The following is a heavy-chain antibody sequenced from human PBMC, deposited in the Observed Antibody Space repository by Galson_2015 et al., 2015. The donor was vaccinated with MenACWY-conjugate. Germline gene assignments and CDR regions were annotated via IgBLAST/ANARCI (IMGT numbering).Heavy chain of an antibody. J-gene: IGHJ4*02. CDR1: GLSLSSPAEL. D-gene: IGHD2-21*02. Sequence: PALVKPTQTLTLPCTFSGLSLSSPAELVGWVRQPPGKAPERLAFVSWYDDKRYTPSMSSSCTCTKDTPRKQVVLTMTNMDPADTSIFYCAYRTHVTSVDFWGQGTLVTVSS. CDR3: AYRTHVTSVDF. V-gene: IGHV2-5*01. CDR2: VSWYDDK.